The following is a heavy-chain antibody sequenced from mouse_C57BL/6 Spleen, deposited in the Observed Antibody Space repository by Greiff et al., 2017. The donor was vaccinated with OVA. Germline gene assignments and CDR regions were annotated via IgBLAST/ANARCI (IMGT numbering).Heavy chain of an antibody. CDR1: GFTFSSYA. Sequence: EVKLEESGGGLVKPGGSLKLSCAASGFTFSSYAMSWVRQTPGKRLEWVATISDGGSYAYYPDNIKGRFTISRDNDKKNLYLQMSQLKSEDTAMYYCARDDDYDGFDYWGQGTTLTVSS. CDR2: ISDGGSYA. J-gene: IGHJ2*01. V-gene: IGHV5-4*01. CDR3: ARDDDYDGFDY. D-gene: IGHD2-4*01.